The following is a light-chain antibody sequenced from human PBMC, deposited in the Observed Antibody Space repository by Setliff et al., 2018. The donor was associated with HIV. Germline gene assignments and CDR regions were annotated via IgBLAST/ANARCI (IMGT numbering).Light chain of an antibody. V-gene: IGLV2-14*01. CDR2: EVS. J-gene: IGLJ1*01. CDR1: SSDVGGYNY. CDR3: TSYTSSYTLV. Sequence: QSVLAQPASVSGSPGQSITISCTGTSSDVGGYNYVSWYQQHPGKAPKVMIYEVSNRPSGGSNRFSGSKSGNTASLTISGLQAEDEADYHCTSYTSSYTLVFGTGTKVTVL.